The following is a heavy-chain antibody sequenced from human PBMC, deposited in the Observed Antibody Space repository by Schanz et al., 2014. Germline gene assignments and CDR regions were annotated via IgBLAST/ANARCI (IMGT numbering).Heavy chain of an antibody. CDR2: IFHTGST. V-gene: IGHV4-4*02. CDR1: GASISSNNW. J-gene: IGHJ5*02. CDR3: ARPDGAFRGGWFDP. D-gene: IGHD3-10*01. Sequence: QVQLQESGPGLLKPSGTLSLTCAVSGASISSNNWWTWVRQSPGKGLDWIGEIFHTGSTKYNPSLKRRVSVSVDKPKNQFSLKLNSVTAADTAVYYCARPDGAFRGGWFDPWGQGTLVTVSS.